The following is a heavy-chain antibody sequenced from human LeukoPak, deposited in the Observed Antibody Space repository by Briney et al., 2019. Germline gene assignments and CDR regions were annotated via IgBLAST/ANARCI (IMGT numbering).Heavy chain of an antibody. Sequence: GESLKISCKGSGYSFTSYWIGWGRQMPGKGLVGMGCIYPGASDTRYSPSFQGRVTISADKSISTAYLQWSSLKASDSAMYYCARGVTMVRGVFFDYWGQGTLVTVSS. CDR1: GYSFTSYW. J-gene: IGHJ4*02. V-gene: IGHV5-51*01. CDR3: ARGVTMVRGVFFDY. CDR2: IYPGASDT. D-gene: IGHD3-10*01.